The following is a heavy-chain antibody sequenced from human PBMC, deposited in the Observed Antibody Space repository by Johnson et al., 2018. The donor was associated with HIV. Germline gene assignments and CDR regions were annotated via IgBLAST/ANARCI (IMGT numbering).Heavy chain of an antibody. D-gene: IGHD4-23*01. V-gene: IGHV3-30-3*01. J-gene: IGHJ3*02. CDR2: ISYDGSNK. CDR3: AKDVSVVTPSGSFDI. CDR1: GITFSDYA. Sequence: QVQLVESGGGVVQPGRSLRLSCPASGITFSDYAMHWVRQAPGKGLEWVAVISYDGSNKYYADSVKGRVTISRDDSKNTLYLRLNSLRPEDSAVYYCAKDVSVVTPSGSFDIWGQGTRVTVSS.